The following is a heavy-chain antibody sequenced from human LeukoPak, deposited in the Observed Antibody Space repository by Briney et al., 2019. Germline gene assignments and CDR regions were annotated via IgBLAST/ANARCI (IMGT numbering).Heavy chain of an antibody. D-gene: IGHD6-19*01. CDR2: ISGSGGST. CDR3: AKDRQWLDEGAYYFDY. J-gene: IGHJ4*02. CDR1: GGSFSGYY. V-gene: IGHV3-23*01. Sequence: PSETLSLTCAVYGGSFSGYYWSWVRQAPGKGLEWVSAISGSGGSTYYADSVKGRFTISRDNSKNTLYLQMNSLRAEDTAVYYCAKDRQWLDEGAYYFDYWGQGTLVTVSS.